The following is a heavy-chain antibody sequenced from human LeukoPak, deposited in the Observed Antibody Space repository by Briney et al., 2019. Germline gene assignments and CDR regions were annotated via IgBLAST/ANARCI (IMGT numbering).Heavy chain of an antibody. V-gene: IGHV1-24*01. Sequence: ASVKVSCKVSGYTLTELSMHWVRQAPGKGLEWMGGFDPEDGETIYAQKFQGRVTMTEDTSTDTAYMELSSLRSEDTAVYYCARDLDCSSTSCRHSNYYYYGMDVWGQGTTVTVSS. CDR1: GYTLTELS. CDR2: FDPEDGET. D-gene: IGHD2-2*01. CDR3: ARDLDCSSTSCRHSNYYYYGMDV. J-gene: IGHJ6*02.